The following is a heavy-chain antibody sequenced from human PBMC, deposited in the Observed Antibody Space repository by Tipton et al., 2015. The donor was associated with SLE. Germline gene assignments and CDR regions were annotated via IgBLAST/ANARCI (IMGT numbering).Heavy chain of an antibody. CDR3: ARGLDGYGAFDI. V-gene: IGHV4-39*07. J-gene: IGHJ3*02. CDR1: SGAVSSKSYS. CDR2: LYYSGAS. D-gene: IGHD5-24*01. Sequence: TLSLTCTISSGAVSSKSYSWDWIRQPPGKGLEWIGSLYYSGASYYNPSVKSRVTVSVDTSKNQFSLKLSSVTAADTAVYYCARGLDGYGAFDIWGQGTMVTVSS.